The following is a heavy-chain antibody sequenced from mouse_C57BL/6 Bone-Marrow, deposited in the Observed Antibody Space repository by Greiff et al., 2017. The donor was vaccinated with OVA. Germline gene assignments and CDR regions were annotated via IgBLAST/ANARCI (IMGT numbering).Heavy chain of an antibody. Sequence: EVMLVESGEGLVKPGGSLKLSCAASGFTFSSYAMSWVRQTPEKGLEWVAYISSGGDYIYYADTVKGRFTISRDNARNTLYLQISSLQSEDTAVYYWTKDGYYLWYFDVWGTGTTVTVSS. CDR3: TKDGYYLWYFDV. J-gene: IGHJ1*03. CDR1: GFTFSSYA. CDR2: ISSGGDYI. V-gene: IGHV5-9-1*02. D-gene: IGHD2-3*01.